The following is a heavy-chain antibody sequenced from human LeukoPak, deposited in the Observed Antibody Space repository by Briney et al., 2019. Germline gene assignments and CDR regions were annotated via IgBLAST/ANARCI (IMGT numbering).Heavy chain of an antibody. J-gene: IGHJ3*02. D-gene: IGHD1-26*01. CDR1: GYIFTGYY. CDR2: INPSSGGT. Sequence: ASVKVSCKASGYIFTGYYMHWVRQAPGQGLEWMGWINPSSGGTKYVQKFQGRVTMTRDTSISTGYMELSRLRSDDTAVYYCARPIRGSYVEDAFDMWGQGTMVTVSA. V-gene: IGHV1-2*02. CDR3: ARPIRGSYVEDAFDM.